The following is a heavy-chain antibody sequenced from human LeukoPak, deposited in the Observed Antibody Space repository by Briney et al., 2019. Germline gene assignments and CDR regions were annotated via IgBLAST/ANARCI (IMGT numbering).Heavy chain of an antibody. Sequence: GGSLRLSCSVSAFTFNTFDNFAMNWVRQAPGKGLVWVSRINSDGSSTSYADSVKGRFTISRDNAKNTLYLQMNSLRAEDTAVYYCAREMKWDGSGSYYNIYWGQGTLVTVSS. D-gene: IGHD3-10*01. CDR3: AREMKWDGSGSYYNIY. CDR1: AFTFNTFD. J-gene: IGHJ4*02. V-gene: IGHV3-74*01. CDR2: INSDGSST.